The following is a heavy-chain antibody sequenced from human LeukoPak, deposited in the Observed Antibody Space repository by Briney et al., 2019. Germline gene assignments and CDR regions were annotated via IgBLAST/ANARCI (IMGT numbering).Heavy chain of an antibody. Sequence: GGSLRLSCAASGFTFSSYAMSWVRQAPGKGLEWVSAISGSGGSTYYADSVKGRFTTSRDNSKNTLFLQVNSLRAEDTAVYYCGKDPNGDYVGAFDMWGQGTMVTISP. CDR1: GFTFSSYA. D-gene: IGHD4-17*01. J-gene: IGHJ3*02. V-gene: IGHV3-23*01. CDR2: ISGSGGST. CDR3: GKDPNGDYVGAFDM.